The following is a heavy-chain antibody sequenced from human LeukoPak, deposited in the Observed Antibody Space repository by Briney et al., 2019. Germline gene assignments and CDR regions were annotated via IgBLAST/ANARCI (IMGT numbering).Heavy chain of an antibody. CDR3: AREDIVVVPAAIPNYYYYGMDV. CDR1: GFTVSSNY. Sequence: QTGGSLRLSCAASGFTVSSNYMSWVRQAPGKGLEWVSVIYSGGSTYYADSVKGRFTISRDNSKNTLYLQMNSLRAEDTAVYYCAREDIVVVPAAIPNYYYYGMDVWGQGTTVTVSS. CDR2: IYSGGST. J-gene: IGHJ6*02. V-gene: IGHV3-66*01. D-gene: IGHD2-2*02.